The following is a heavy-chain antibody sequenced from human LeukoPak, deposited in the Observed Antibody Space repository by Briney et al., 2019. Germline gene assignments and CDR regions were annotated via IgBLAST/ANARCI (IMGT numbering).Heavy chain of an antibody. V-gene: IGHV4-34*01. J-gene: IGHJ6*04. CDR2: INHSGST. CDR1: GVSFSGYY. CDR3: ARTGYSSSWYHYYYGMDV. Sequence: KPSETLSLTCAVYGVSFSGYYWSWIRQPPGKGLEWIGEINHSGSTNYNPSLKSRVTISVDTSKNQFSLKLSSVTAADTAVYYCARTGYSSSWYHYYYGMDVWGRGTTVTVSS. D-gene: IGHD6-13*01.